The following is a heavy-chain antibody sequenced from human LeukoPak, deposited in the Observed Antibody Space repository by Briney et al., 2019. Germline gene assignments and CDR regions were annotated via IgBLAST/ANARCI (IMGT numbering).Heavy chain of an antibody. D-gene: IGHD2/OR15-2a*01. Sequence: GGSLRLSCAASGFTFSSYGMHWVRHAPGKGLEWEALIKPDGSNKYYADSVKGRFTISRDNSKNTLHLQMNSLRAEDTAVYYCARSRAFDYWGQGTLVTVSS. CDR3: ARSRAFDY. J-gene: IGHJ4*02. V-gene: IGHV3-30*02. CDR2: IKPDGSNK. CDR1: GFTFSSYG.